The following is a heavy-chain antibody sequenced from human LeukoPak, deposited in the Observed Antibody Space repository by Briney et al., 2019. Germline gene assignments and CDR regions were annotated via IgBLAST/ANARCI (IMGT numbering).Heavy chain of an antibody. CDR1: GGSISSYY. V-gene: IGHV4-59*08. D-gene: IGHD4-17*01. CDR2: IYYSGST. J-gene: IGHJ6*03. Sequence: PSETLSLTCTVSGGSISSYYWSWIRQPPGKGLEWIGYIYYSGSTNYNPSLKSRVTISVDTSKNQFSLKLSSVTAADTAVYYCARVVGDNELIHYMDVWGKGTTVTVSS. CDR3: ARVVGDNELIHYMDV.